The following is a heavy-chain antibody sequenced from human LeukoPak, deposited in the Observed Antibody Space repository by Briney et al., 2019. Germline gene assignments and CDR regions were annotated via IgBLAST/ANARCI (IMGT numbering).Heavy chain of an antibody. V-gene: IGHV4-59*01. CDR2: IYYSGST. CDR1: GGSISSYY. D-gene: IGHD5-18*01. Sequence: SETLSLTCTVSGGSISSYYWSWLRQPPGKGLEWIGYIYYSGSTDYNPSLKSRVTISVDTSKNQFSLKLSSVTAADTAVYYCARSGLWGDAFDIWGQGTMVTVSS. J-gene: IGHJ3*02. CDR3: ARSGLWGDAFDI.